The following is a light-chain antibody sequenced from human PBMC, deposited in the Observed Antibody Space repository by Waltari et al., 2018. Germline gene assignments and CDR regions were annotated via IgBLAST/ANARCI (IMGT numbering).Light chain of an antibody. J-gene: IGKJ1*01. V-gene: IGKV3-20*01. CDR3: QKNEALPAT. CDR1: QSIGKY. Sequence: EIVLTQSPATLFLSPGERATISCRASQSIGKYLIWYKQKPGQAPRLLIYASSIRATGIPDRFSGSGSGTDFSLTISSLGPEDFAVYYCQKNEALPATFGQGTKVEI. CDR2: ASS.